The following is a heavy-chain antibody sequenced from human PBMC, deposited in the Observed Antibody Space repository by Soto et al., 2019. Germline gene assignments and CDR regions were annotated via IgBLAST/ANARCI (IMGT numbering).Heavy chain of an antibody. CDR2: ISAYNGNT. CDR3: ARGLYSIVVVPAAEGGFAY. D-gene: IGHD2-2*01. CDR1: GYTFTSYG. Sequence: ASVKVSCKASGYTFTSYGISWVRQAPGQGLEWMGWISAYNGNTNYAQKLQGRVTMTTDTSTSTAYMELRSLRSDDTAVYYCARGLYSIVVVPAAEGGFAYWGQGTLVTVSS. V-gene: IGHV1-18*01. J-gene: IGHJ4*02.